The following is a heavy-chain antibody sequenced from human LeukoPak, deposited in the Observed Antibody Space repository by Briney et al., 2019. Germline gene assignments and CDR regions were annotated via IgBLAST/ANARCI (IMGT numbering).Heavy chain of an antibody. V-gene: IGHV3-23*01. J-gene: IGHJ1*01. Sequence: SGGSLRLSCAASGFTFSSYAMSWVRQAPGKGLEWVSAISGSGGSTYYADSVKGRFTISRDNSKNTLYLQMNSLRAEDTAVYYCARTLVGATTVAEYFQHWGQGTLVTVSS. CDR3: ARTLVGATTVAEYFQH. CDR1: GFTFSSYA. CDR2: ISGSGGST. D-gene: IGHD1-26*01.